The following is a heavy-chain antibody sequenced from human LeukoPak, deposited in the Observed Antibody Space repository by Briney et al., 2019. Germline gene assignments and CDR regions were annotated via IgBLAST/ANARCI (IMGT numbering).Heavy chain of an antibody. CDR1: GYTFTGYY. V-gene: IGHV1-2*02. J-gene: IGHJ4*02. D-gene: IGHD3-16*01. CDR3: ARVRVGEDLDY. CDR2: INPNSGGT. Sequence: ASVKVSCKASGYTFTGYYMHWMRQAPGQGLEWMGWINPNSGGTNYAQKFQGRVTMTRDASISAAYMELSRLTSDDTAVYHCARVRVGEDLDYWGQGTLVTVSS.